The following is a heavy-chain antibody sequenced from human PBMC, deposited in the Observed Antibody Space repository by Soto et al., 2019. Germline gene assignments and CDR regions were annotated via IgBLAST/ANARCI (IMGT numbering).Heavy chain of an antibody. V-gene: IGHV5-51*01. J-gene: IGHJ5*02. Sequence: LKISCQASGYNFATYWIAWVRQMPGKGLEYMGIIYPGNSDARYSPSFQGQVTFSADKSISTAYLHWSSLKASDTAMYYCARHGFYGDYASNYFDPWGQGTLVTVSS. D-gene: IGHD4-17*01. CDR3: ARHGFYGDYASNYFDP. CDR2: IYPGNSDA. CDR1: GYNFATYW.